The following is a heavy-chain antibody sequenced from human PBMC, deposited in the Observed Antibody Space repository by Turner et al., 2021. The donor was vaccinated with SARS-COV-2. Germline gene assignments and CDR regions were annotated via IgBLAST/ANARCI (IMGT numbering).Heavy chain of an antibody. CDR3: ARLDDSGHWGAFDI. D-gene: IGHD3-22*01. CDR2: IWNDGSQK. V-gene: IGHV3-33*01. Sequence: VQLVESGGGVVQPGRSLRLSCAASGITFSSHGMHWVRQATGKGLEWVAVIWNDGSQKYYADSVKGRFTISRDNSKIMVYLQMNSLRAEDTAVYYGARLDDSGHWGAFDIWGQGTMVAVSS. CDR1: GITFSSHG. J-gene: IGHJ3*02.